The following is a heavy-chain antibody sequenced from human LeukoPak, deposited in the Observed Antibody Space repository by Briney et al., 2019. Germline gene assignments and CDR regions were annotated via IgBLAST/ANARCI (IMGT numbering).Heavy chain of an antibody. J-gene: IGHJ4*02. CDR3: ARLNYDFWSGYYSFDY. Sequence: SETLSLTCTVSGGSISSSSYYWGWIRQPPGKGLEWIGSIYYSGSTYYNPSLKSRVTISVDTSKNQFSLKLSSVTAADTAVYYCARLNYDFWSGYYSFDYWGQGTLATVSS. V-gene: IGHV4-39*01. CDR1: GGSISSSSYY. CDR2: IYYSGST. D-gene: IGHD3-3*01.